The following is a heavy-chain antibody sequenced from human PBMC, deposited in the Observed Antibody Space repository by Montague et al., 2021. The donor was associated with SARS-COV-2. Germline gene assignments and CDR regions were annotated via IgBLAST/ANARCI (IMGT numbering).Heavy chain of an antibody. D-gene: IGHD2-8*01. CDR3: ARGEGVMVYVYGMDV. CDR2: IYYSGST. Sequence: TLSLTCTVSGGSISSGGYYWSWIRQHPGKGLEWIEYIYYSGSTNYNPSLESRLTISVDTSKNQFSLKLSSVTAADTAVYYCARGEGVMVYVYGMDVWGQGTTVTVSS. J-gene: IGHJ6*02. CDR1: GGSISSGGYY. V-gene: IGHV4-31*03.